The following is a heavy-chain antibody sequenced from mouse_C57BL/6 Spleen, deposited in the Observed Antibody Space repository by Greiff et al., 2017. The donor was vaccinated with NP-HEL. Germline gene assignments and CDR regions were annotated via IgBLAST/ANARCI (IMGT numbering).Heavy chain of an antibody. CDR3: ARMITYYFDY. CDR2: IWSGGST. CDR1: GFSLTSYG. J-gene: IGHJ2*01. Sequence: VQRVESGPGLVQPSQSLSITCTVSGFSLTSYGVHWVRQSPGKGLEWLGVIWSGGSTDYNAAFISRLSISKDNSKSQVFFKMNSLQADDTAIYYCARMITYYFDYWGQGTTLTVSS. V-gene: IGHV2-2*01. D-gene: IGHD2-4*01.